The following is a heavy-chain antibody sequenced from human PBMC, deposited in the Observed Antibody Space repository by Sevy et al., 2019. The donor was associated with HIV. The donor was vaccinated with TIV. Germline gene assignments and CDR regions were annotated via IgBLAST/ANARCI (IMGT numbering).Heavy chain of an antibody. Sequence: GGSLRLSCAASGFTFSSYWMSWVRQAPGKGLEWVANIKQDGSEKYYVDSVKGRFTISRDNAKNSLYLQMNSLRAEDTAVYYCARELTFGGDIVPDAFDIWGQGTMVTVSS. CDR1: GFTFSSYW. V-gene: IGHV3-7*03. J-gene: IGHJ3*02. CDR2: IKQDGSEK. D-gene: IGHD3-16*02. CDR3: ARELTFGGDIVPDAFDI.